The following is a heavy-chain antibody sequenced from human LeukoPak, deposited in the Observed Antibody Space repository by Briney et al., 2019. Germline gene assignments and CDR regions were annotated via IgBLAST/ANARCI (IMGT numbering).Heavy chain of an antibody. J-gene: IGHJ6*03. Sequence: GGSLRLSCAASGFTFSSYWMSWVRQAPGKGLEWVANIKQDGSEKYYVESVKGRFTISRDNAKNSLYLQMSSLRAEDTAVYYCARDFRYSSSWLDYYYYYMDVWGKGTKVTVSS. V-gene: IGHV3-7*01. CDR3: ARDFRYSSSWLDYYYYYMDV. D-gene: IGHD6-13*01. CDR1: GFTFSSYW. CDR2: IKQDGSEK.